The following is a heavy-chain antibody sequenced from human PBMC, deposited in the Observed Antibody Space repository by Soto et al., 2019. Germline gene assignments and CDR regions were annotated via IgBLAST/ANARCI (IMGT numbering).Heavy chain of an antibody. J-gene: IGHJ6*02. D-gene: IGHD6-19*01. CDR3: ARRDSSGWYSYYYYYGMDV. CDR1: GGSFSGYY. CDR2: INHSGST. V-gene: IGHV4-34*01. Sequence: SETLSLTCAVYGGSFSGYYWSWIRQPPGKGLEWIGEINHSGSTNYNPSLKSRVTISVDTSKNQFSLKLSSVTAADTAVYYCARRDSSGWYSYYYYYGMDVWGQGTTVTVSS.